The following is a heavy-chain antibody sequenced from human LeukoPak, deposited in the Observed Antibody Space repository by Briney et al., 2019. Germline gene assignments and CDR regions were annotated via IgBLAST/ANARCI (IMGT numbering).Heavy chain of an antibody. D-gene: IGHD3-9*01. J-gene: IGHJ4*02. CDR2: INHSGST. V-gene: IGHV4-34*01. CDR1: DGSFSGYY. CDR3: ARGGTYDILTGYYRGGSDFDY. Sequence: SETLSLTCAVYDGSFSGYYWNWIRQPPGKGLEWIGEINHSGSTNYNPSLKSRVTISVDTSKNQFSLKLSSVTAADTAVYYCARGGTYDILTGYYRGGSDFDYWGQGTLVTVSS.